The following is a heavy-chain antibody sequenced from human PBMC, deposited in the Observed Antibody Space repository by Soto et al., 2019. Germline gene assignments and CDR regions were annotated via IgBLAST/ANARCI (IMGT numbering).Heavy chain of an antibody. CDR1: GGSISSSSYY. CDR3: ARGVSTMVRGVILYYYYYYGMDV. J-gene: IGHJ6*02. Sequence: SETLSLTCTVSGGSISSSSYYWGWIHQPPGKGLEWIGSIYYSGSTYYNPSLKSRVTISVDTSKNQFSLKLSSVTAADTAVYYCARGVSTMVRGVILYYYYYYGMDVWRQGTTVTVSS. V-gene: IGHV4-39*01. CDR2: IYYSGST. D-gene: IGHD3-10*01.